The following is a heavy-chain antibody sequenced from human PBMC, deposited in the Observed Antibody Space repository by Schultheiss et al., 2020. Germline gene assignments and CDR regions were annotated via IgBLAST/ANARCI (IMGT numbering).Heavy chain of an antibody. CDR3: ARDRESKRYCSSTSCYYYYYYYMEG. CDR2: INPSGGST. CDR1: GYTFTSYY. D-gene: IGHD2-2*01. V-gene: IGHV1-46*01. J-gene: IGHJ6*03. Sequence: ASVKVSCKASGYTFTSYYMHWVRQAPGQGLEWMGIINPSGGSTSYAQKFQGRVTMTRDTSTSTVYMELSSLRSEDTAVYYCARDRESKRYCSSTSCYYYYYYYMEGWGKGTTVTVSS.